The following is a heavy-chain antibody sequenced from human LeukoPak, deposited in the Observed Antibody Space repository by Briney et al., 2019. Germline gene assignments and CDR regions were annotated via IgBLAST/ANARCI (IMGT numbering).Heavy chain of an antibody. V-gene: IGHV1-18*01. CDR3: ARDRSRYFDWLLEI. J-gene: IGHJ4*02. Sequence: ASVKVSCKASGYTFTSYGISWERQAPGQGLEWMGWISAYNGNTNYAQKLQGRVTMTTDTSTSTAYMELRSLRSDDTAVYYCARDRSRYFDWLLEIWGQGTLVTVSS. CDR2: ISAYNGNT. CDR1: GYTFTSYG. D-gene: IGHD3-9*01.